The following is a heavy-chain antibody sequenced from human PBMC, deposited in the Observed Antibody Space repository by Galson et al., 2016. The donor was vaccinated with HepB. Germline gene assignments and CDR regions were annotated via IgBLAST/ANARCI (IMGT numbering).Heavy chain of an antibody. V-gene: IGHV4-59*03. J-gene: IGHJ4*02. D-gene: IGHD3-16*01. CDR2: VTRSGDT. Sequence: ATLSLTCSVSGTSISTYYGSWILPSPGKGLELIGCVTRSGDTNYNPSLKSRVTISRDTSKNQFSLRLTSVTTDDTAMYYCAATKGGGHWGQGTLVTVSS. CDR3: AATKGGGH. CDR1: GTSISTYY.